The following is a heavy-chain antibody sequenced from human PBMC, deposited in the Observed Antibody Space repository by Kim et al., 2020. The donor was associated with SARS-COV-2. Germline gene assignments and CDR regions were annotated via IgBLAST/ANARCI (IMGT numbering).Heavy chain of an antibody. V-gene: IGHV3-21*01. CDR2: ISSSSSYI. D-gene: IGHD4-17*01. CDR1: GFTFSSYS. J-gene: IGHJ4*02. Sequence: GGSLRLSCAASGFTFSSYSMNWVRQAPGKGLEWVSSISSSSSYIYYADSVKGRFTISRDNAKNSLYLQMNSLRAEDTAVYYCARSYGDYEAGGLGYWGQGTLVTVSS. CDR3: ARSYGDYEAGGLGY.